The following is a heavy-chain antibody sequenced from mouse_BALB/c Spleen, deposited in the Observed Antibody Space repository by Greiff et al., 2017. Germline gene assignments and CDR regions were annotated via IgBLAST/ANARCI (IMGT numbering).Heavy chain of an antibody. D-gene: IGHD1-1*01. CDR2: ISSGSSTI. J-gene: IGHJ3*01. CDR1: GFTFSSFG. CDR3: ARGGYGSSSGWFAY. Sequence: EVQLVESGGGLVQPGGSRKLSCAASGFTFSSFGMHWVRQAPEKGLEWVAYISSGSSTIYYADTVKGRFTISRDNPKNTLFLQMTSLRSEDTAMYYCARGGYGSSSGWFAYWGQGTLVTVSA. V-gene: IGHV5-17*02.